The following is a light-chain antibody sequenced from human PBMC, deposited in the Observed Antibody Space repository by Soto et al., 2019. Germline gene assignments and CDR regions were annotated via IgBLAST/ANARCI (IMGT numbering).Light chain of an antibody. J-gene: IGLJ2*01. CDR3: GTWDNSLSAGV. Sequence: QSVLTQPPSVSAAPGQKVTISCSGTSSNIGNNYVAWYQQLPGTAPKLLLYDDSRRPSGIPDRFSGSKSGTSATLGITGLQTGDEADYYCGTWDNSLSAGVFGGGTKVTVL. CDR2: DDS. V-gene: IGLV1-51*01. CDR1: SSNIGNNY.